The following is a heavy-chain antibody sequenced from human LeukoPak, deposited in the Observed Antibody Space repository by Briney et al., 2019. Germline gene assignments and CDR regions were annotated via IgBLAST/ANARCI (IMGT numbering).Heavy chain of an antibody. CDR2: INSDGSTT. V-gene: IGHV3-74*01. D-gene: IGHD7-27*01. CDR1: GFTFSGYW. Sequence: GGSLRLSCSASGFTFSGYWMHWVRQAPGKGLVWVSHINSDGSTTNYADSVKGRFTISRDNAKRSLFLQMNSLRVEDTAVYYCARTMWGFDYWGQGTLVTVSS. CDR3: ARTMWGFDY. J-gene: IGHJ4*02.